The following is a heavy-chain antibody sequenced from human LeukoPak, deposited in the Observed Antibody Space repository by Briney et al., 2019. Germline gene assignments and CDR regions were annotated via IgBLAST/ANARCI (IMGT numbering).Heavy chain of an antibody. J-gene: IGHJ4*02. V-gene: IGHV1-2*02. CDR2: INPKSGGT. Sequence: ASVKVSCKASGYTFTGYYMHWVRQAPGQGLEWMGWINPKSGGTKYAQKFQGRVAMTRDTSINTAYMELSGLTSDDTAVYYCARDPDILYYFDYWGQGTLVTVSS. D-gene: IGHD2-15*01. CDR3: ARDPDILYYFDY. CDR1: GYTFTGYY.